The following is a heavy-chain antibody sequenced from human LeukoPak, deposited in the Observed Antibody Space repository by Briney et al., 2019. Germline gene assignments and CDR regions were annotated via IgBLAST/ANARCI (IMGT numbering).Heavy chain of an antibody. Sequence: PGGSLRLSCAASGFTFSSSWMSWVRQAPGKGLEWVANIIEDGSAQYYVGSVRGRFTISRDNAKNSLYLQMNSLRGEDTAVYYCARDLFSCTINSCYVCWGQGTLVTVSS. V-gene: IGHV3-7*01. D-gene: IGHD2-2*01. CDR1: GFTFSSSW. J-gene: IGHJ4*02. CDR3: ARDLFSCTINSCYVC. CDR2: IIEDGSAQ.